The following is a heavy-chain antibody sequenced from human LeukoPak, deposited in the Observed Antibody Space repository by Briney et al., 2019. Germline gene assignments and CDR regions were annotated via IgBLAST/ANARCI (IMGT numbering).Heavy chain of an antibody. V-gene: IGHV4-59*08. J-gene: IGHJ3*02. CDR2: IYYSGST. Sequence: PSETLSLTCAVYGGSFSSYYWSWIRQPPGKGLEWIGYIYYSGSTNYNPSLKSRVTISVDTSKNQFSLKLSSVTAADTAVYYCASHLKGGAFDIWGQGTMVTASS. CDR3: ASHLKGGAFDI. D-gene: IGHD1-26*01. CDR1: GGSFSSYY.